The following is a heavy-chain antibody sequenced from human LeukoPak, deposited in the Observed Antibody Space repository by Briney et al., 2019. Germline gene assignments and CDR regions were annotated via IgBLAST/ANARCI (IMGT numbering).Heavy chain of an antibody. Sequence: SETLSLTCTVSGGSISSSSYYWGWIRQPPGKGLEWIGSIYYSGSTYYNPSLKSRVTISVDTSKNQFSLKLSSVTAADTAVYYCARHCGGDCYSGLWFDPWGQGTLVIVSS. CDR3: ARHCGGDCYSGLWFDP. CDR1: GGSISSSSYY. V-gene: IGHV4-39*01. D-gene: IGHD2-21*02. J-gene: IGHJ5*02. CDR2: IYYSGST.